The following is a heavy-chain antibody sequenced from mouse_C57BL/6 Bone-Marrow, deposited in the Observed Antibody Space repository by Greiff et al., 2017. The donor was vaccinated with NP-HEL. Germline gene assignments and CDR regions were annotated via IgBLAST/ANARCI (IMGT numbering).Heavy chain of an antibody. Sequence: EVKLQESGGGLVKPGGSLKLSCAASGFTFSSYAMSWVRQTPEKRLEWVATISDGGSYTYYPDNVKGRFTISRDNAKNNLYLQMSHLKSEDTAMYYCAGYSPAWFAYWGQGTLVTVSA. CDR1: GFTFSSYA. CDR2: ISDGGSYT. CDR3: AGYSPAWFAY. J-gene: IGHJ3*01. V-gene: IGHV5-4*03. D-gene: IGHD2-3*01.